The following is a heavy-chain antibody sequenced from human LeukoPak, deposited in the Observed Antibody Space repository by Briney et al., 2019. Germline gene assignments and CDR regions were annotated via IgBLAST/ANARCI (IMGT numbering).Heavy chain of an antibody. CDR2: ISSSGSTI. V-gene: IGHV3-48*03. D-gene: IGHD6-13*01. Sequence: GGSLRLSCAASEFTFSSYEMNWVRQAPGKGLEWVSYISSSGSTIYYADSVKGRFTISRDNAKNSLYLQMNSLRAEDTAIYYCARGGCAAAGCGMDVWGQGTTVTVSS. J-gene: IGHJ6*02. CDR3: ARGGCAAAGCGMDV. CDR1: EFTFSSYE.